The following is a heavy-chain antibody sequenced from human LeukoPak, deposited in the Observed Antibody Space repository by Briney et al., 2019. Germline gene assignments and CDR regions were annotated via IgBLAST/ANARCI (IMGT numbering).Heavy chain of an antibody. CDR1: GYTFTGYY. Sequence: ASVKVSCKASGYTFTGYYMHWVRQAPGQGLEWMGWINPNSGGTNYAQKFQGRVTMTRDTSISTAYMELSRLRSDDTAVYYCAADAGQTYYYDSSGYSLDYWGQGTLVTVSS. J-gene: IGHJ4*02. V-gene: IGHV1-2*02. CDR2: INPNSGGT. D-gene: IGHD3-22*01. CDR3: AADAGQTYYYDSSGYSLDY.